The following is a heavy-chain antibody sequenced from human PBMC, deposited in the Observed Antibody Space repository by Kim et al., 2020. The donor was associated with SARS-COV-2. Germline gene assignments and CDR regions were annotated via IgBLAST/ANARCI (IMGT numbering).Heavy chain of an antibody. CDR1: GFTFNNYA. CDR2: ISYDGSIE. V-gene: IGHV3-30*03. CDR3: ACTTAFVCFGEGLCAF. Sequence: GGSLRLSCGASGFTFNNYAMHWVRQAPGKGLEWVAVISYDGSIEYSAYSVTVQFTVSIDSDHNNLKLQLRILRPKNADLYDCACTTAFVCFGEGLCAF. J-gene: IGHJ3*01. D-gene: IGHD1-1*01.